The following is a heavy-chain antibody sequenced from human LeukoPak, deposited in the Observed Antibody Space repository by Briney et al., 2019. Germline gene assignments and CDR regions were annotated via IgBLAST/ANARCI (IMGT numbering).Heavy chain of an antibody. CDR1: GFTFSSNY. D-gene: IGHD3-22*01. Sequence: GGSLRLSCAASGFTFSSNYMSWVRQAPGKGLEWVSVIYSGGSTYYADSVKGRFTISRDNSKNTLYLQMNSLRAEDTAVYYCATSELDSSGSPARIDYWGQGTLVTVSS. CDR2: IYSGGST. CDR3: ATSELDSSGSPARIDY. J-gene: IGHJ4*02. V-gene: IGHV3-66*01.